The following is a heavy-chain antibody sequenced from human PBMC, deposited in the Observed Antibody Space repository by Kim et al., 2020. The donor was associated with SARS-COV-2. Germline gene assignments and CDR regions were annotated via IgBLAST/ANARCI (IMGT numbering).Heavy chain of an antibody. V-gene: IGHV3-23*01. CDR3: AKDGRKARHDPYSSGR. CDR2: ISGSGGST. CDR1: GFTFSSYA. Sequence: GGSLRLSCAASGFTFSSYAMSWVRQAPGKGLEWVSAISGSGGSTYYADSVKGRFTISRDNSKNTLYLQMNSLRAEDTAVYYCAKDGRKARHDPYSSGRWGQGTLVTVSS. J-gene: IGHJ4*02. D-gene: IGHD6-19*01.